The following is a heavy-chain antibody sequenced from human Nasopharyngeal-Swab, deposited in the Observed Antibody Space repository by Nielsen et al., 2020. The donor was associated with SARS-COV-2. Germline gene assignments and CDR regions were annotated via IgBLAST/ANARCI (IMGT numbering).Heavy chain of an antibody. D-gene: IGHD6-13*01. V-gene: IGHV3-33*01. CDR3: ARDWGQQLVTWFDP. CDR2: IWYDGSNK. Sequence: GESLKISCAASGFTFSSYGMHWVRQAPGKGPEWVAVIWYDGSNKYYADSVKGRFTISRDNSKNTLYLQMNSLRAEDTAVYYCARDWGQQLVTWFDPWGQGTLVTVSS. CDR1: GFTFSSYG. J-gene: IGHJ5*02.